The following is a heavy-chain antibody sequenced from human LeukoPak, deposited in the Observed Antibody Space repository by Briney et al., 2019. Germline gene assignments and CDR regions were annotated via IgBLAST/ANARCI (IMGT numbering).Heavy chain of an antibody. V-gene: IGHV4-31*03. CDR1: GGSISSGGYY. CDR3: ARGRAVVVPAFFDY. J-gene: IGHJ4*02. CDR2: IYYSGST. D-gene: IGHD2-2*01. Sequence: SETLSLTCTVSGGSISSGGYYWSWIRQHPGKGLEWIGYIYYSGSTYYNPSLKSRVTISVDMPKNQFSLKLSSVTAADTAVYYCARGRAVVVPAFFDYWGQGTLVTVSS.